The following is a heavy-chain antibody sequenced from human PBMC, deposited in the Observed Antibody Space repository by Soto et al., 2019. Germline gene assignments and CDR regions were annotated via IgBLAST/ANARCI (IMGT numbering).Heavy chain of an antibody. CDR2: INHSGST. Sequence: SETLSLTCAVYGGSFSGYYWSWIRQPPGKGLEWIGGINHSGSTNYNPSLKSRVTISVDTSKNQFSLKLSSVTAADTAVYYCATSVVTPVYYFDYWGQGTLVTVSS. V-gene: IGHV4-34*01. CDR3: ATSVVTPVYYFDY. J-gene: IGHJ4*02. D-gene: IGHD2-21*02. CDR1: GGSFSGYY.